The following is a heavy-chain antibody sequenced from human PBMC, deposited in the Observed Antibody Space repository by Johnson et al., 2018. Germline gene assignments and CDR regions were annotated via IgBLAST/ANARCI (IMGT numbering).Heavy chain of an antibody. J-gene: IGHJ3*02. CDR2: ISWNSGSI. CDR3: AKDIENRQFGSAAAGTGAAFDI. D-gene: IGHD6-13*01. V-gene: IGHV3-9*01. CDR1: GFTFDDYA. Sequence: EVQLVESGGGLVQPGRSXRLSCAASGFTFDDYAMHWVRQAPGKGLEWVSGISWNSGSIGYADSVKGRFTISRDNAKNSLYLQMNSLRAEDTALYYCAKDIENRQFGSAAAGTGAAFDIWGQGTMVTVSS.